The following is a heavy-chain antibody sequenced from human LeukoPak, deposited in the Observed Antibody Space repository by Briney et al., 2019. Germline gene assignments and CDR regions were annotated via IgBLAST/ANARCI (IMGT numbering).Heavy chain of an antibody. Sequence: SETLSLTCTVSGGSISSGGYYWSWIRQHPGKGLEWIGYIYYSGSTYYNPSLKSRVTISVDTSKNQFSLKLSSVTAADTAVYYCAREETLGDYDSSAGAFDIWGQGTMVTVSS. D-gene: IGHD3-22*01. J-gene: IGHJ3*02. CDR1: GGSISSGGYY. CDR3: AREETLGDYDSSAGAFDI. CDR2: IYYSGST. V-gene: IGHV4-31*03.